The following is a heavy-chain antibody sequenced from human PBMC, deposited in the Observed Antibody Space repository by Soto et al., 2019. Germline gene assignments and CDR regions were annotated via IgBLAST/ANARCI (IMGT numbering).Heavy chain of an antibody. J-gene: IGHJ6*02. Sequence: SCAASGFTFSSYDMHWVRQATGKGLEWVSAIGTAGDTYYPGSVKGRFTISRENAKNSLYLQMNSLRAGDTAVYYCARDGGGIAARRSRYYYGMDVWGQGTTVTVSS. CDR3: ARDGGGIAARRSRYYYGMDV. D-gene: IGHD6-6*01. V-gene: IGHV3-13*01. CDR1: GFTFSSYD. CDR2: IGTAGDT.